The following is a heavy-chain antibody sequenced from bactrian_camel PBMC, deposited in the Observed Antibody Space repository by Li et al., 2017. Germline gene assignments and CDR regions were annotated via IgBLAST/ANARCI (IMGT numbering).Heavy chain of an antibody. J-gene: IGHJ4*01. CDR3: AISRYRVTLGAAHNY. CDR1: TYTSTDC. V-gene: IGHV3S53*01. Sequence: HVQLVESGGGSVQAGGSLRLSCAASTYTSTDCMGWFRQAPGKERAEVARIDSVGTTTYADNVKGRFTISKDTAQNTLNLQMDSLKVEDTAMYYCAISRYRVTLGAAHNYWGQGTQVTVS. D-gene: IGHD1*01. CDR2: IDSVGTT.